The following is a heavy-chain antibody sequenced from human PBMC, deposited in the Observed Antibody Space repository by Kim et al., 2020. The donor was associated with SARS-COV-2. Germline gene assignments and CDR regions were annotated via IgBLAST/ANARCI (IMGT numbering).Heavy chain of an antibody. CDR1: GGSFSGYY. CDR3: ARGRGTIFGGVIIKPWFDP. CDR2: INHSGST. V-gene: IGHV4-34*01. J-gene: IGHJ5*02. Sequence: SETLSLTCAVYGGSFSGYYWSWIRQPPGKGLEWIGEINHSGSTNYNPSLKSRVTISVDTSKNQFSLKLSSVTAADTAVYYCARGRGTIFGGVIIKPWFDP. D-gene: IGHD3-3*01.